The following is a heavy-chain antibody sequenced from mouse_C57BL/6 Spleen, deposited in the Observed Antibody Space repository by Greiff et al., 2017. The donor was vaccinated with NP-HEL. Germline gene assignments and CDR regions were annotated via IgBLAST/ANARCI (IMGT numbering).Heavy chain of an antibody. CDR1: GFTFSSYA. CDR2: ISDGGSYT. V-gene: IGHV5-4*01. CDR3: ARDGADGYFYWYFDV. Sequence: EVQGVESGGGLVKPGGSLKLSCAASGFTFSSYAMSWVRQTPEKRLEWVATISDGGSYTYYPDNVKGRFTISRDNAKNNLYLQMSHLKSEDTAMYYCARDGADGYFYWYFDVWGTGTTVTVSS. J-gene: IGHJ1*03. D-gene: IGHD2-3*01.